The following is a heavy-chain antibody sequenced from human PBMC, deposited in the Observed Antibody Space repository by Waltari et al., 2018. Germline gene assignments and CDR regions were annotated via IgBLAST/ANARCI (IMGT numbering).Heavy chain of an antibody. CDR1: GFTFSSYS. V-gene: IGHV3-21*01. D-gene: IGHD5-12*01. CDR3: SRASGYSGYDLGSYYYYGMDV. J-gene: IGHJ6*02. CDR2: ISSSSSYI. Sequence: EVQLVESGGGLVKPGGSLRLSCAASGFTFSSYSMNWVRQAPGKGLEWVSSISSSSSYIDYADSVKGRFTISRDNAKNSMYLQMNSLRAEDTAVYYCSRASGYSGYDLGSYYYYGMDVWGQGTTVTVSS.